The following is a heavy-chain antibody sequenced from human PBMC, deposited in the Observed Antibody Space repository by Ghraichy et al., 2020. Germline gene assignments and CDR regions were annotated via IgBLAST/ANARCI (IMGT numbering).Heavy chain of an antibody. CDR2: ISSIGSTI. Sequence: GESLNISCAASGFTFNDYYMSWIRQAPGKGLEWVSYISSIGSTIHYADSVKGRFTISRDNAKNSLYLQMNSLRAEDTAVYYCARGPYGNYEPYYFDYWGQGTLVTVSS. V-gene: IGHV3-11*01. D-gene: IGHD4-11*01. J-gene: IGHJ4*02. CDR3: ARGPYGNYEPYYFDY. CDR1: GFTFNDYY.